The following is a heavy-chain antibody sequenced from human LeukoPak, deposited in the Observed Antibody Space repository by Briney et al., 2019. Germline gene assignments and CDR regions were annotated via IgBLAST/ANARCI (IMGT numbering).Heavy chain of an antibody. V-gene: IGHV4-59*01. CDR3: ARGGYYDSSGYDIDY. Sequence: SETLSLTCTVSDGSISSYYWSWIRQPPGKGLEWIGYIYYSGSTNYNPSLKSRVTISVDTSKNQFSLKLSSVTAADTAVYYCARGGYYDSSGYDIDYWGQGTLVTVSS. CDR2: IYYSGST. CDR1: DGSISSYY. J-gene: IGHJ4*02. D-gene: IGHD3-22*01.